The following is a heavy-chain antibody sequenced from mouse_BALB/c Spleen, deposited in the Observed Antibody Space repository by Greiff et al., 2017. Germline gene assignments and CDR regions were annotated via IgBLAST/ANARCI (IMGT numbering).Heavy chain of an antibody. V-gene: IGHV7-3*02. J-gene: IGHJ4*01. CDR3: ARHRGPYYAMDY. CDR1: GFTFTDYY. Sequence: EVHLVESGGGLVQPGGSLRLSCATSGFTFTDYYMSWVRQPPGKALEWLGFIRNKANGYTTEYSASVKGRFTISRDNSQSILYLQMNTLRAEDSATYYCARHRGPYYAMDYWGQGTSVTVSS. CDR2: IRNKANGYTT.